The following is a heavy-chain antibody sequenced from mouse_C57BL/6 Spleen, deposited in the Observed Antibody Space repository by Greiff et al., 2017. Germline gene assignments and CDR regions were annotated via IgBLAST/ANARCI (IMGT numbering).Heavy chain of an antibody. CDR3: TTICSNYPFAY. CDR2: IDPENGDT. V-gene: IGHV14-4*01. Sequence: VQLQQSGAELVRPGASVKLSCTASGFNFKDDYMHWVKQRPEQGLEWIGWIDPENGDTEYASKFQGKATITADTSSNTAYLQLSSLTSEDTAVYYCTTICSNYPFAYWGQGTLVTVSA. J-gene: IGHJ3*01. D-gene: IGHD2-5*01. CDR1: GFNFKDDY.